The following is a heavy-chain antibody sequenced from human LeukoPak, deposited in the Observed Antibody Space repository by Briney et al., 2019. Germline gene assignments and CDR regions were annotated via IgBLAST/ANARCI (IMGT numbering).Heavy chain of an antibody. CDR2: INPNSGGT. Sequence: ASVNVSCKASGYTFTGYYMHWVRQAPGQGLEWMGWINPNSGGTNYAQKFQGRVTMTRDTSISTAYMELSRLRSDDTAVYYCARDLWYCSGGSCYGYWGQGTLVTVSS. J-gene: IGHJ4*02. CDR3: ARDLWYCSGGSCYGY. V-gene: IGHV1-2*02. D-gene: IGHD2-15*01. CDR1: GYTFTGYY.